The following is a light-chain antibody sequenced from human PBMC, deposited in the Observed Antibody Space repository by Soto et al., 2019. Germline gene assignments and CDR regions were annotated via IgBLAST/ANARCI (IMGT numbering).Light chain of an antibody. CDR1: QSVSSN. V-gene: IGKV3-15*01. CDR3: QHYNNWPPYT. CDR2: GAS. J-gene: IGKJ5*01. Sequence: EIVMTQSPATLSVSPGERATLSCRASQSVSSNLAWYQQKRGQAPRLLIYGASTRATGIPARFSGSGSGTEFTLTINSLQSEDFAVYYCQHYNNWPPYTFGQGTRLEIK.